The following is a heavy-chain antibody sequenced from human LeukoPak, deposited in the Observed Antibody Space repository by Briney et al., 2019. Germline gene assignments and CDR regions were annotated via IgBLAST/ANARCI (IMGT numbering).Heavy chain of an antibody. V-gene: IGHV3-30*01. Sequence: GGSLRLSCAASGFTFSSYAMHWVRQAPGKGLEWVAVISYDGSNKYYADSVKGRFTISRDNSKNTLYLQMNSLRAEGTAVYYCARALYSSSLYYFDYWGQGTLVTVSS. CDR3: ARALYSSSLYYFDY. CDR2: ISYDGSNK. J-gene: IGHJ4*02. CDR1: GFTFSSYA. D-gene: IGHD6-6*01.